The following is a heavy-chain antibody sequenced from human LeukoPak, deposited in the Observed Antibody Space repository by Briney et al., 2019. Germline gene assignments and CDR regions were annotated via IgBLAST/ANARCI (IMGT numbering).Heavy chain of an antibody. Sequence: GGSLRLSCAASGFTFSSYSMNWVRQAPGKGLKWVSYISSSSSTIYYADSVKGRFTISRDNAKNSLYLQMNSLRDEDTAVYYCARAYYDSSGYYYIFDYWGQGTLVTVSS. CDR3: ARAYYDSSGYYYIFDY. CDR2: ISSSSSTI. V-gene: IGHV3-48*02. CDR1: GFTFSSYS. D-gene: IGHD3-22*01. J-gene: IGHJ4*02.